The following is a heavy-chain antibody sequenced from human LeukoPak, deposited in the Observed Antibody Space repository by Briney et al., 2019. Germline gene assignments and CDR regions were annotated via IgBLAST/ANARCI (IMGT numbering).Heavy chain of an antibody. CDR3: ARARGDALDV. CDR1: GFTFSSYA. CDR2: IRDDGSKK. D-gene: IGHD3-10*01. Sequence: QPGGSLRLSCAASGFTFSSYAMSWVRQAPGKGLEWVAVIRDDGSKKYYLDSVKGRFTISRDNSKNTLYLQMNSLRDGDTAIYYCARARGDALDVWGQGTMVTVSS. J-gene: IGHJ3*01. V-gene: IGHV3-33*08.